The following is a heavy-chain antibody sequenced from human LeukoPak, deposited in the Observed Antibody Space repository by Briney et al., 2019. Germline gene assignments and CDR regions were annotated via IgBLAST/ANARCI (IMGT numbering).Heavy chain of an antibody. J-gene: IGHJ4*02. CDR3: ARRYCSSTSCYYFDY. D-gene: IGHD2-2*01. Sequence: ASVKVSCKASGYTFTGYYMHWVRQAPGQGLEWMGWIHPDRGTTSYAQKFQGRVTMTRDTSITAAYMGLSRLRSDDTAVYYCARRYCSSTSCYYFDYWGQGTLVTVSS. V-gene: IGHV1-2*02. CDR1: GYTFTGYY. CDR2: IHPDRGTT.